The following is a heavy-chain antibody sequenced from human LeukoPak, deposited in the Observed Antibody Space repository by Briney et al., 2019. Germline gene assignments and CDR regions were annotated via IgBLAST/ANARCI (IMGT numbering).Heavy chain of an antibody. V-gene: IGHV3-48*01. CDR3: ARSPMVSYYYYYMDV. CDR1: GFTFSSYS. CDR2: ISSSSSTI. J-gene: IGHJ6*03. D-gene: IGHD3-10*01. Sequence: GGSLRLSCAASGFTFSSYSMNWVRQAPGKGLEWVSYISSSSSTIYYADSVKGRFTISRDNAKNSLYLQMNSLRAEDTAVYYCARSPMVSYYYYYMDVWGKGTTVTVSS.